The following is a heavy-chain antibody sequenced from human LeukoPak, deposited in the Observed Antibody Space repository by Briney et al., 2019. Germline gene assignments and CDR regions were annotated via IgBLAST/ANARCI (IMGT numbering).Heavy chain of an antibody. CDR2: ISYDGSNR. CDR3: ARSDAGYSSGWYGWFAP. Sequence: GGSLRLSCAASGFSFNNCATHWVRQAPGKGLEWVAVISYDGSNRQYADSVKGRFTISRDTSKNTLYLQMNSLRAEDAAVYYCARSDAGYSSGWYGWFAPWGQGTLVTVSS. J-gene: IGHJ5*02. D-gene: IGHD6-19*01. V-gene: IGHV3-30*03. CDR1: GFSFNNCA.